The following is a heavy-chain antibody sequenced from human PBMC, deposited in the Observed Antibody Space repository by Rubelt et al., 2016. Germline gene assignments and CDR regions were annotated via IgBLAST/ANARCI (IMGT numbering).Heavy chain of an antibody. J-gene: IGHJ4*02. CDR3: ARGNSGYDYGLDY. Sequence: QVQLVQSGAEVKKPGASVKVSCKASGYTFTGYYMHWVRQAPGQGLEWMGWINPNSGGTNYAQKFKGRVTRTRDTSVSTAYMELSRLTSDDTAVYYCARGNSGYDYGLDYWGQGTLVTVSS. CDR2: INPNSGGT. V-gene: IGHV1-2*02. D-gene: IGHD5-12*01. CDR1: GYTFTGYY.